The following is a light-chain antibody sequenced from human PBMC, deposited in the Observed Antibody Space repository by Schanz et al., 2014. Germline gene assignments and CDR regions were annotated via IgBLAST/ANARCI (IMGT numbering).Light chain of an antibody. V-gene: IGKV3-15*01. CDR1: QSVSSN. CDR3: QQYGSSLLT. J-gene: IGKJ4*01. Sequence: EIVMTQSPATLSVSPGERATLSCRARQSVSSNLAWYQQKPGQAPRLLIYGASTRATGIPARFSGSGSGTDFTLTISRLEPEDFAVYYCQQYGSSLLTFGGGTKVEI. CDR2: GAS.